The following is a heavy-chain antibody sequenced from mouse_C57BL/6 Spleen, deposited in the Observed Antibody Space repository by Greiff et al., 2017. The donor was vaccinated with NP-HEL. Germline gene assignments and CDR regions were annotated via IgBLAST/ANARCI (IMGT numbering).Heavy chain of an antibody. J-gene: IGHJ2*01. CDR1: GYTFTSYW. V-gene: IGHV1-64*01. Sequence: QVQLQQPGAELVKPGASVKLSCKASGYTFTSYWMHWVKQRPGQGLEWIGMIHPNSGSTNYNETFKSKATLTVDKSSSTAYMQLSSLTSEDSAVYYCARDYYGSRPDYWGQGTTLTVSS. CDR3: ARDYYGSRPDY. CDR2: IHPNSGST. D-gene: IGHD1-1*01.